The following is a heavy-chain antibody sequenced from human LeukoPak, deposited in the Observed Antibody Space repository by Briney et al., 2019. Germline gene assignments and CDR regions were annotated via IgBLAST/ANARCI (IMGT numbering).Heavy chain of an antibody. CDR2: INSDGSST. V-gene: IGHV3-74*01. Sequence: GGSLRLSCAASGFTFSNYWMHWVRQAPGKGLVWVSRINSDGSSTSYADSVKGRVTISRDNAKNTLYLQMNSLRAEDTAVYYCARVSSGSYFGYYYYYMDVWGKGTTVTVSS. J-gene: IGHJ6*03. CDR1: GFTFSNYW. D-gene: IGHD1-26*01. CDR3: ARVSSGSYFGYYYYYMDV.